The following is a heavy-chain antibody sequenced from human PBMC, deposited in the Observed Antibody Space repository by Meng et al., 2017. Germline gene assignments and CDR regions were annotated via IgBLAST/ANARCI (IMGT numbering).Heavy chain of an antibody. CDR1: GGAISGINW. CDR2: IYHSGST. J-gene: IGHJ4*02. V-gene: IGHV4-4*02. D-gene: IGHD3-22*01. CDR3: ARDLIPAYYYDSSGYGY. Sequence: VQLRDSGPRLVNPSRPLSLTRAVSGGAISGINWWSCVRQPPGKGLAWIGEIYHSGSTNSNPSLKSRVTISVDKSKNQFSLKLSSVTAADTAVYYCARDLIPAYYYDSSGYGYWGQGTLVTVSS.